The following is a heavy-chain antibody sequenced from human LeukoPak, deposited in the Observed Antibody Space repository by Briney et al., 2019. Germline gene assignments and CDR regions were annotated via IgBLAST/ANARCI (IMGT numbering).Heavy chain of an antibody. CDR2: VHPNSGDT. V-gene: IGHV1-2*02. Sequence: GASVKVSCKASGYTFTAHHLHWVRRAPGQGLAWMGWVHPNSGDTNYAQKFKCRVTMTRDTSMSTAYLELSTLRLDDTAVYYCTWGSGMNVDYWGQGTLVTVSS. J-gene: IGHJ4*02. CDR1: GYTFTAHH. CDR3: TWGSGMNVDY. D-gene: IGHD6-19*01.